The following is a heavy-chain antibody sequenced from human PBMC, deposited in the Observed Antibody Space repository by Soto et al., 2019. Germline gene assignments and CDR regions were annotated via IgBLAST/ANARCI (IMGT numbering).Heavy chain of an antibody. CDR1: GYTFTSYA. J-gene: IGHJ6*02. CDR3: ARHAYDFWSGHPNPRYYYGMDV. V-gene: IGHV1-3*01. Sequence: ASVKVSCKASGYTFTSYAMHWVRQAPGQRLEWMGWINAGNGNTKYSQKFQGQVTISVDKSISTAYLQWSSLKATDTAMYYCARHAYDFWSGHPNPRYYYGMDVWGQGTTVTVSS. CDR2: INAGNGNT. D-gene: IGHD3-3*01.